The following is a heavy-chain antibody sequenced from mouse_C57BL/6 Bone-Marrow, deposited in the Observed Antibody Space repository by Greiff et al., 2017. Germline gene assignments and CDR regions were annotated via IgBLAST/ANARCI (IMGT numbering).Heavy chain of an antibody. CDR1: GYSFTSYY. D-gene: IGHD2-4*01. Sequence: VQLQESGPELVKPGASVKISCKASGYSFTSYYIHWVKQRPGQGLEWIGWIYPGSGDTKYNEKFKGKATLTADKSSSTAYMKLSSLTSDDSAVYYCARVGDDYADYYAMDYWGQGTSVTVSS. V-gene: IGHV1-66*01. CDR3: ARVGDDYADYYAMDY. J-gene: IGHJ4*01. CDR2: IYPGSGDT.